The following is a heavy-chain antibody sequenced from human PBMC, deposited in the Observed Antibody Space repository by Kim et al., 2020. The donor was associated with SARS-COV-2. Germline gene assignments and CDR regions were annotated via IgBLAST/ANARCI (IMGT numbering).Heavy chain of an antibody. CDR1: GFTFSSFG. CDR3: ARDRRPYNDILTEDYVGFDS. CDR2: IWYDGSNE. J-gene: IGHJ4*02. V-gene: IGHV3-33*01. D-gene: IGHD3-9*01. Sequence: GGSLRLSCAASGFTFSSFGMHWVRQAPGKGLEWVAIIWYDGSNEYYEDSVKSRFTVSRDNSKNTLFLQMNSLRAEDTAVYYCARDRRPYNDILTEDYVGFDSWGQGTLVTVSS.